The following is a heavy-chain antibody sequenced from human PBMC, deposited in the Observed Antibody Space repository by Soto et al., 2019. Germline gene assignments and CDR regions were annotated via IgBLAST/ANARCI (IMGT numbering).Heavy chain of an antibody. Sequence: PSETLSLTCTMSGDSYSISTYSWSWIRQPPGKALQWIGFIYQSGVTSYNPPLASRVSISLDRSNNQCSLKLKSVTAADTAVYFCAGMPYTSGLRFDPWGPGTLVTVSS. CDR2: IYQSGVT. D-gene: IGHD6-19*01. CDR3: AGMPYTSGLRFDP. V-gene: IGHV4-30-2*01. J-gene: IGHJ5*02. CDR1: GDSYSISTYS.